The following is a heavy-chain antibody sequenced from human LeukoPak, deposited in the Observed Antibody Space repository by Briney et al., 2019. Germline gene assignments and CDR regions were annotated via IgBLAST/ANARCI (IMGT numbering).Heavy chain of an antibody. CDR1: GFTFSSYW. CDR2: INSDGSST. Sequence: GGSLRLSCAASGFTFSSYWMHWVRQAPGKGRVWVSRINSDGSSTIHAGSVKGRFTISRDNAKNTLYLQMNSLRAEDTAVYYCAREVYSSGWSSFDYWGQGTLVTVSS. V-gene: IGHV3-74*01. J-gene: IGHJ4*02. CDR3: AREVYSSGWSSFDY. D-gene: IGHD6-19*01.